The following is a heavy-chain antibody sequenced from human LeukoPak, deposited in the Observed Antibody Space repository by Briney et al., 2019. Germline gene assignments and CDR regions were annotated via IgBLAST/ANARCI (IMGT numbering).Heavy chain of an antibody. CDR2: IYYSGST. D-gene: IGHD3-9*01. CDR3: ARVKNYYDILTGYSSGYYFDY. J-gene: IGHJ4*02. Sequence: SETLSLACTVSGGSISSGDYYRCWIRQPPGKGLEWIGYIYYSGSTYYNPSLKSRVTISVDTSKNQFSLKLSSVTAADTAVYYCARVKNYYDILTGYSSGYYFDYWSQGTLVTVSS. V-gene: IGHV4-30-4*01. CDR1: GGSISSGDYY.